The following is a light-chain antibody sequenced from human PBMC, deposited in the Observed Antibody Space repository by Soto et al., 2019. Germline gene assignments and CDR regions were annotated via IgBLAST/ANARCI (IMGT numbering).Light chain of an antibody. V-gene: IGLV2-8*01. J-gene: IGLJ1*01. CDR1: SSDVGGYNY. Sequence: QSALTQPPSASGSPGQSVTISCTGTSSDVGGYNYVSWYQQHPGKAPKLVIFEVNKRPSGVPDRFSGSKSGNTASLTVSGLQADDEAGYYCCSGAGSNNYVFGTGTKLTVL. CDR2: EVN. CDR3: CSGAGSNNYV.